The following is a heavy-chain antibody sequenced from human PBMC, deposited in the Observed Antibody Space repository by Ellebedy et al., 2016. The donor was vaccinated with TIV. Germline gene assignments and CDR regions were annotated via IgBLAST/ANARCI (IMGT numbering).Heavy chain of an antibody. J-gene: IGHJ3*02. Sequence: GGSLRLSXSASGFFFSDYCMNWVRQAPGKGLEWVSSISSGSTYIFYADSVKGRFTISRGNPTDSLYLQMNSLRAEDTAVYYCARQERGTTRGAFDIWGQGTRVTVSS. CDR3: ARQERGTTRGAFDI. CDR1: GFFFSDYC. CDR2: ISSGSTYI. V-gene: IGHV3-21*01. D-gene: IGHD1/OR15-1a*01.